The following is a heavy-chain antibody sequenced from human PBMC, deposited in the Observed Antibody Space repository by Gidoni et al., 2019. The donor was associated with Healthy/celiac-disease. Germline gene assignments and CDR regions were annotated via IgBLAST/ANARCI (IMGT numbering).Heavy chain of an antibody. CDR3: AIDSSGPNGRTSYFDY. V-gene: IGHV6-1*01. CDR2: TYYRSKLYN. Sequence: QVQLQRSGPGLGKPSQTLTLTYAISGDSVASNSAAWHWIMQSPSRGLEWLGRTYYRSKLYNDSAVSVKSRITLNPYTSKNQFSLQLNSVIPEDTAVYYCAIDSSGPNGRTSYFDYWGQGTLVTFSS. J-gene: IGHJ4*02. D-gene: IGHD6-19*01. CDR1: GDSVASNSAA.